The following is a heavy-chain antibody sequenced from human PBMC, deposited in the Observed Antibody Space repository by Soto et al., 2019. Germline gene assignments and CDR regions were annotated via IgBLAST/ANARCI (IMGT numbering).Heavy chain of an antibody. CDR1: GFTFSGSS. CDR2: IRGKTDTYAT. V-gene: IGHV3-73*01. Sequence: GSLRLSCAASGFTFSGSSMHWVRQASGKGLEWVGRIRGKTDTYATAYAAPVRGRFTISRDDSKNTAYLQMNSLKTEDTAVYFCTKRIGAYAMDVWGQGTTVTV. CDR3: TKRIGAYAMDV. D-gene: IGHD6-13*01. J-gene: IGHJ6*02.